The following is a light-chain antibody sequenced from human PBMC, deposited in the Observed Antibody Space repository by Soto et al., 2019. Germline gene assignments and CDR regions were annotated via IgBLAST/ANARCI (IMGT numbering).Light chain of an antibody. Sequence: DIVMTQSPATLSLSPGDSATLSCRASQSVSSNLAWYQQKTGQAPRLLIYGASSRATGTPVRFSGSGSGTDLTLTISSLEPEDFAVYYCQQYGASPLTFGGGTKVDIK. CDR1: QSVSSN. CDR3: QQYGASPLT. V-gene: IGKV3-20*01. CDR2: GAS. J-gene: IGKJ4*01.